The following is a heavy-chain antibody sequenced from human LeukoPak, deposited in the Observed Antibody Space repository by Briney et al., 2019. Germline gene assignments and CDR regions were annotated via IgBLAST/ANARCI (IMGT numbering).Heavy chain of an antibody. Sequence: PGGSLRLSGAASGFTFSSYAMSWVRQAPGKGLEWVSAISGSGGSTYYADSVKGRFTISRDNSKNTLYLQMNSLRAEDTAVYYCAKDKFVAAAGTGVFDYWGQGTLVTVSS. CDR3: AKDKFVAAAGTGVFDY. J-gene: IGHJ4*02. CDR1: GFTFSSYA. D-gene: IGHD6-13*01. V-gene: IGHV3-23*01. CDR2: ISGSGGST.